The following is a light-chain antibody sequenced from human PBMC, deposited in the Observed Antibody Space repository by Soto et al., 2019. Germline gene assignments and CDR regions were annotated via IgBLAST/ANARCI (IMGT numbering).Light chain of an antibody. CDR3: QQYGSSPWT. V-gene: IGKV3-20*01. CDR1: QSISSSY. CDR2: GAS. J-gene: IGKJ1*01. Sequence: EIMLTQSPGTLSLSPGERATLSCRASQSISSSYLAWYQQKPGQGPRLLIYGASSRATGIPDRFSGSGSGADFTLTISRLEPEDFALYYCQQYGSSPWTFGQGTKVEIK.